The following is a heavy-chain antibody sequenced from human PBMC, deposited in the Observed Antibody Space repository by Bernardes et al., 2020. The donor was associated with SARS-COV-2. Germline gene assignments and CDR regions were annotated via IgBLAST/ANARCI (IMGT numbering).Heavy chain of an antibody. V-gene: IGHV4-59*08. CDR3: ARQDIGAIFGVVITPAGMDV. J-gene: IGHJ6*02. Sequence: SETLSLTCTVSGGSISSYYWSWIRQPPGKGLEWIGYIYYIGSTNYNPSLKSRVTISVDTSKNQFSLKLSSVTAADTAVYYCARQDIGAIFGVVITPAGMDVWGQGTTVTVSS. D-gene: IGHD3-3*01. CDR2: IYYIGST. CDR1: GGSISSYY.